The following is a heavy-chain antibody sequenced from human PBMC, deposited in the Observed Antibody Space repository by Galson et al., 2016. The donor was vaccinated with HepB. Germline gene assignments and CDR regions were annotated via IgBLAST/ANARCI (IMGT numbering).Heavy chain of an antibody. J-gene: IGHJ4*02. CDR1: GFTFSSYW. Sequence: SLRLSCAASGFTFSSYWMNWVRQAPGKGLEWVANIEQDGSEKYYVDSVKGRFTISRDNAKNSLYMHMNSLRAEDTAVYYCAREFSSSWYMRKYFDYWGQGTRVTVSS. D-gene: IGHD6-13*01. V-gene: IGHV3-7*01. CDR3: AREFSSSWYMRKYFDY. CDR2: IEQDGSEK.